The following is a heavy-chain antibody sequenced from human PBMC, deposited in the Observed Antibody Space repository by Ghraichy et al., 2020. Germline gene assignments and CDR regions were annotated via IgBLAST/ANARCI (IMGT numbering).Heavy chain of an antibody. CDR2: ISGSGGST. CDR1: GFTFSSYA. J-gene: IGHJ4*02. Sequence: LSLTCAASGFTFSSYAMSWVRQAPGKGLEWVSAISGSGGSTYYADSVKGRFTISRDNSKNTLYLQMNSLRAEDTAVYYCARKIAYFDYWGQGTLVTVSS. D-gene: IGHD2-21*01. V-gene: IGHV3-23*01. CDR3: ARKIAYFDY.